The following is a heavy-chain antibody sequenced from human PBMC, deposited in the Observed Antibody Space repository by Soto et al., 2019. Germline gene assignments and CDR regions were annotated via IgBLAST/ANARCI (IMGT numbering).Heavy chain of an antibody. V-gene: IGHV4-59*08. CDR2: VHHSWGS. J-gene: IGHJ6*02. CDR3: ARQGFGPLHGLVDV. D-gene: IGHD3-10*01. Sequence: QVQLQESGPGLVKPSETLSLSCTVSGGPISSYYWSWFRQSPGKRMEWIGYVHHSWGSSYNPSLQSRVAISLDTPKSQFSLKVTSVTATDTAVYYCARQGFGPLHGLVDVWGQGTTVTVSS. CDR1: GGPISSYY.